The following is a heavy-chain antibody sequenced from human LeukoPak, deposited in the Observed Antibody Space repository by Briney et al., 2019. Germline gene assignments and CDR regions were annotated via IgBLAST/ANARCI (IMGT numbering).Heavy chain of an antibody. J-gene: IGHJ3*02. Sequence: SGGSLRLSCAASGFTFSSYEMNWVRQAPGKGLEWVSSISSSSSYIYYAGSLKGRLTISRHNAKNSLYLQMNSLRAEDTAVYYCARGRRDGYNLIDAFDIWGQGTMVTVSS. CDR2: ISSSSSYI. V-gene: IGHV3-21*01. CDR1: GFTFSSYE. CDR3: ARGRRDGYNLIDAFDI. D-gene: IGHD5-24*01.